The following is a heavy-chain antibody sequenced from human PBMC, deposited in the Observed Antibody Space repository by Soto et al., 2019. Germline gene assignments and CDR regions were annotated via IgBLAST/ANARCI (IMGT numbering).Heavy chain of an antibody. CDR1: GGSVSSGDYF. V-gene: IGHV4-30-4*01. J-gene: IGHJ6*02. CDR3: ARDLKAYYDFWSGYHDGGNRYYYYGMDV. D-gene: IGHD3-3*01. CDR2: IYHSGST. Sequence: SETLSLTCTVSGGSVSSGDYFWSWIRQPPGEGLEWIGYIYHSGSTYYNPSLKSRVTISVDTSKNQFSLKLSSVTAADTAVYYCARDLKAYYDFWSGYHDGGNRYYYYGMDVWGQGTTVTVSS.